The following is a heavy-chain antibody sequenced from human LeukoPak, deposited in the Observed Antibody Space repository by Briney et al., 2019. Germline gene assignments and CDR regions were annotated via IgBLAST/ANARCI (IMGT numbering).Heavy chain of an antibody. CDR1: GFTFRSHW. CDR2: IDPDGTTV. CDR3: ARHRPREYSCYDPFDY. J-gene: IGHJ4*02. Sequence: GGSLRLSCEGSGFTFRSHWLNWVRQPPGKGPVWVAHIDPDGTTVNYADSVKGRFTVSRDNARNTLYLFMHSPRAEDTAVYFCARHRPREYSCYDPFDYWGRGTLVTVSS. V-gene: IGHV3-74*01. D-gene: IGHD5-12*01.